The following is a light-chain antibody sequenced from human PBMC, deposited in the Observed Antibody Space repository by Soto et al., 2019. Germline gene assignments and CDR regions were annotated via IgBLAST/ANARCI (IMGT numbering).Light chain of an antibody. V-gene: IGKV1-5*03. J-gene: IGKJ1*01. CDR2: KAS. CDR3: EQYNSYWR. Sequence: EIQLTPYPSSRSASVRGGVIVSFRASQSISSWLAWYQQKPGKAPKLLIYKASSLESGVPSRFICSRSATEFTLLMCRLHRDDFVPYYGEQYNSYWRVGQGTKVDIK. CDR1: QSISSW.